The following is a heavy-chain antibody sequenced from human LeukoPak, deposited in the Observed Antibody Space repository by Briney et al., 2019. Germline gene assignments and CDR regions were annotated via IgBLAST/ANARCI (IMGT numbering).Heavy chain of an antibody. J-gene: IGHJ5*02. CDR1: GGSISSSSYY. Sequence: SETLSLTCTVSGGSISSSSYYWGWIRQPPGKGLEWIGSIYYSGSTYYNPSLKSRVTISVDTSKNQFSLKLSAVTAADTAVYYCASFPVSYDYVWGSYPDRDWFDPWGQGTLVTVSS. CDR2: IYYSGST. CDR3: ASFPVSYDYVWGSYPDRDWFDP. V-gene: IGHV4-39*07. D-gene: IGHD3-16*02.